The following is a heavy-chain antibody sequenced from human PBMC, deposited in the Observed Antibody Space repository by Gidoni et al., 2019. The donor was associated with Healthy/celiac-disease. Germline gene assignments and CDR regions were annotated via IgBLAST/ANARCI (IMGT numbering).Heavy chain of an antibody. Sequence: SSYAMHWVRQAPGKGLEWVAVISYDGSNKYYADSVKGRFTISRDNSKNTLYLQMNSLSAEDTAVYYCARQYGDYYYYGMDVWGQGTTVTVSS. J-gene: IGHJ6*02. V-gene: IGHV3-30*01. D-gene: IGHD4-17*01. CDR1: SSYA. CDR3: ARQYGDYYYYGMDV. CDR2: ISYDGSNK.